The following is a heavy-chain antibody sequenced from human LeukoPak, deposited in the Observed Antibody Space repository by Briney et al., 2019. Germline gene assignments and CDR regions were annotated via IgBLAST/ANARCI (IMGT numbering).Heavy chain of an antibody. Sequence: GGSLRLSCAASGFTFNRNVMSWVRQAPGKGLEWVSAIIDDGSSTYYADSVKGRFTISRDNSKNTVYLQMNSLRVEDTAVYYCARGMGGYGGYDYWGQGTLVTVSS. D-gene: IGHD5-12*01. CDR1: GFTFNRNV. V-gene: IGHV3-23*01. CDR2: IIDDGSST. CDR3: ARGMGGYGGYDY. J-gene: IGHJ4*02.